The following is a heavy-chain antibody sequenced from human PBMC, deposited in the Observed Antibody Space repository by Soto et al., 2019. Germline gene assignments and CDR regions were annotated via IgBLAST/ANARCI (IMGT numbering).Heavy chain of an antibody. CDR2: IIPIFGTT. Sequence: ASVKVSCKASGGTFSSHAISWVRQAPGRGLEWMGGIIPIFGTTNYAQKFQGRVTITADESTSTAYMELSSLRSEDTAVYYCARASGEDIVVVPAAIRSWFDPWGQGTLVTVSS. V-gene: IGHV1-69*13. D-gene: IGHD2-2*02. CDR1: GGTFSSHA. J-gene: IGHJ5*02. CDR3: ARASGEDIVVVPAAIRSWFDP.